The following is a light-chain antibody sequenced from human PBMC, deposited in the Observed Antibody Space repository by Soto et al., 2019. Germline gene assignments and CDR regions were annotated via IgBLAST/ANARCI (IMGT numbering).Light chain of an antibody. J-gene: IGKJ2*01. Sequence: DIQMTQSPSSLSAFVGDRVTITCRASQSVSIYLNWYQQKPGKAPKLLIYAVSSLQGGVPSRFSGSGSGTDFTLTISSLQPEDSATYYCQQSYNTPRTFGQGTK. CDR2: AVS. CDR1: QSVSIY. CDR3: QQSYNTPRT. V-gene: IGKV1-39*01.